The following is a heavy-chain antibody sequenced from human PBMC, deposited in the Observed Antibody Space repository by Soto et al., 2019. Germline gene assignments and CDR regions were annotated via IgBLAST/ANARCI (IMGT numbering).Heavy chain of an antibody. J-gene: IGHJ4*02. CDR3: ARLLHSDSVHITPVSPDY. CDR1: GGSISNGNYY. V-gene: IGHV4-31*03. Sequence: SETLSLTCTVSGGSISNGNYYWSWIRQHPEKGLEWIGYIDYRGTTHYNPSLESRVTISVDTSNNQFSLNLSSVTAADTAVYYCARLLHSDSVHITPVSPDYWGQGSLVTVSS. CDR2: IDYRGTT. D-gene: IGHD4-4*01.